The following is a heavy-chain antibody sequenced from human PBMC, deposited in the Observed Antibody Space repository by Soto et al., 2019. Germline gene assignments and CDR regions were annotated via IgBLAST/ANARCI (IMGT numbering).Heavy chain of an antibody. V-gene: IGHV3-23*01. Sequence: EVQLLESGGGLVQPGGSLRLSCAASGFTFSKYAMSWVRQAPGKGLEWVSAISGSGTTRYSADSVRGRFTISRDNSNNTLYLQMNSPSPEDSALYYCVKFCVETGGSSGWPCSLDSWGQGTLVTVSS. CDR2: ISGSGTTR. D-gene: IGHD6-25*01. J-gene: IGHJ4*02. CDR1: GFTFSKYA. CDR3: VKFCVETGGSSGWPCSLDS.